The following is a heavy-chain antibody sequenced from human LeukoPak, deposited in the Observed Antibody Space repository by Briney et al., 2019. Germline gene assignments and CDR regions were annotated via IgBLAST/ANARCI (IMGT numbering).Heavy chain of an antibody. CDR3: ARGKPYYYDSSGLDY. CDR1: GYTFTSYG. CDR2: ISAYNGNT. V-gene: IGHV1-18*01. Sequence: AGVKDSCKASGYTFTSYGISGVRRALGGGLLWMGWISAYNGNTNYAQKLQGRVTMTTDTSTSTAYMELRSLRSDDTAVYYCARGKPYYYDSSGLDYWGQGTLVTVSS. D-gene: IGHD3-22*01. J-gene: IGHJ4*02.